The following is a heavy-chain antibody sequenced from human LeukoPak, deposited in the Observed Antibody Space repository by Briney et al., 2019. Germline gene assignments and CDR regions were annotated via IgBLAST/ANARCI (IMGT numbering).Heavy chain of an antibody. CDR2: TYYRSKWYN. D-gene: IGHD6-19*01. V-gene: IGHV6-1*01. CDR3: ASGSSGWNSYFDY. Sequence: SQTLSLTCAISGDSVSSNSSAWHWIRQSPSRGLEWLGRTYYRSKWYNDYAVSVKSRITINPDTSKNQFSLQLNSVTPEDTAVYYCASGSSGWNSYFDYWGQGTLVTVSS. J-gene: IGHJ4*02. CDR1: GDSVSSNSSA.